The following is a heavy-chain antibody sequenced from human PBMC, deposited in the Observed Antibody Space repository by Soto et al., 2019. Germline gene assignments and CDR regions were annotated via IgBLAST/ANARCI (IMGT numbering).Heavy chain of an antibody. V-gene: IGHV4-61*01. J-gene: IGHJ5*02. CDR1: GGSVSSGSYY. Sequence: CTVSGGSVSSGSYYWSWIRQPPGKGLEWIGYIYYSGSINYNPSLKSRVTISVDTSKNQFSLKLSSVTAADTAVYYCAREPLSVYSSSWLDPWGQGTLVTVSS. CDR2: IYYSGSI. CDR3: AREPLSVYSSSWLDP. D-gene: IGHD6-13*01.